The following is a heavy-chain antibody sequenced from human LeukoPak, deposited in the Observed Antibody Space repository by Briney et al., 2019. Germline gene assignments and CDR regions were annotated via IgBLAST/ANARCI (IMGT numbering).Heavy chain of an antibody. CDR3: ASLYSSRQEPWFDP. D-gene: IGHD6-13*01. CDR1: GGTFSSYA. Sequence: SVKVSCKASGGTFSSYAISWVRQAPGQGLEWMGGIIPIFGTANYAQKFQGRVTITADESTSTAYMELSSLRSEDTAVYYCASLYSSRQEPWFDPWGRGTLVTVSS. V-gene: IGHV1-69*13. J-gene: IGHJ5*02. CDR2: IIPIFGTA.